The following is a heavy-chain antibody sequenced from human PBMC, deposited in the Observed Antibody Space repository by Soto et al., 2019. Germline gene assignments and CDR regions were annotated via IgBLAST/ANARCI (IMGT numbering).Heavy chain of an antibody. D-gene: IGHD5-18*01. CDR3: ARIGGYSYGYRLHYSMDV. J-gene: IGHJ6*02. V-gene: IGHV2-26*01. CDR2: IFSNDEK. CDR1: GFSLNNPRMG. Sequence: SGPTLVNPTETLTLTCIVSGFSLNNPRMGVSWIRQPPGKALEWLAHIFSNDEKSFSISMRSRLTISKDTSKSQVVLTMTNMDPVDTATYYCARIGGYSYGYRLHYSMDVWGQGTTVTVSS.